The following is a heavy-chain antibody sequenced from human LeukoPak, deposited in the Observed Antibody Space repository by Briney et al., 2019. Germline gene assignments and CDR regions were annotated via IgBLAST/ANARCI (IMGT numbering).Heavy chain of an antibody. CDR3: GIGLRYYFHSSGYTNWFDP. CDR2: INPNSGGT. J-gene: IGHJ5*02. D-gene: IGHD3-22*01. Sequence: ASVKVSCKASGYSLTGYYMHWVRQAPGQGLEWMGWINPNSGGTKYAQKFQGRVTMTRDTSSSTAYMELSRLRSDDTAVYYCGIGLRYYFHSSGYTNWFDPWGQGTLVTVSS. V-gene: IGHV1-2*02. CDR1: GYSLTGYY.